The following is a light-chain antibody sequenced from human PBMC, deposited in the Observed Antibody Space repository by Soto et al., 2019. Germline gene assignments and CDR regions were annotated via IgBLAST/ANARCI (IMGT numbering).Light chain of an antibody. CDR3: SSYGGASAPVL. V-gene: IGLV2-14*03. Sequence: QSVLTQPASVSGSPGQSITISCTGTSSDVGYYNYVSWYQHHPGKAPKLMIYDVSHRPSGVSNRFSGSKSGNTASLTISGLQAEDEADYYCSSYGGASAPVLFGGGTQLTVL. J-gene: IGLJ3*02. CDR1: SSDVGYYNY. CDR2: DVS.